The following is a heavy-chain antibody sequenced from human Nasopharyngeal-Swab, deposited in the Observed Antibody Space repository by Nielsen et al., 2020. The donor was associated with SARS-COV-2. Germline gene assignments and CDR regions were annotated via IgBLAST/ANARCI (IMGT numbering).Heavy chain of an antibody. CDR1: GFTFTHYW. Sequence: GESLKISCTASGFTFTHYWMHWVRQTPGKGLVWLSRITNDGSDTTYADSVRGRFTMSRDNAKNTVYLQMNSLRAEDTAMYYCVRNRPHNWFDPWGQGTLVTVSS. J-gene: IGHJ5*02. CDR2: ITNDGSDT. CDR3: VRNRPHNWFDP. D-gene: IGHD1-14*01. V-gene: IGHV3-74*01.